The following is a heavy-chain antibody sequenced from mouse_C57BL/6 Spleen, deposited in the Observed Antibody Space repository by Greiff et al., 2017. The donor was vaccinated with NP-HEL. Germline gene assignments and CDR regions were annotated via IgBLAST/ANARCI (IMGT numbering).Heavy chain of an antibody. D-gene: IGHD1-1*01. CDR3: ARSGSSYGWYFDV. Sequence: DVMLVESGGGLVKPGGSLKLSCAASGFTFSDYGMHWVRQAPEKGLEWVAYISSGSSTIYYADTVKGRFTISRDNAKNTLFLQMTSLRSEDTAMYYCARSGSSYGWYFDVWGTGTTVTVSS. CDR1: GFTFSDYG. V-gene: IGHV5-17*01. J-gene: IGHJ1*03. CDR2: ISSGSSTI.